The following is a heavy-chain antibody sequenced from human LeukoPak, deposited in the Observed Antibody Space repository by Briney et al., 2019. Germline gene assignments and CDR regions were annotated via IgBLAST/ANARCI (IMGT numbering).Heavy chain of an antibody. CDR1: GGSISSGTYY. Sequence: SETLSLTCTVSGGSISSGTYYWGWIRQPPGKGLQWIGSVYYSGSTHYNPSLQSRVTISVDTSKNHFSLKLSSVTAADTAVYYCARDSPDCGSTTCYKDWFDPWGQGTLVTVSS. CDR2: VYYSGST. D-gene: IGHD2-2*02. CDR3: ARDSPDCGSTTCYKDWFDP. J-gene: IGHJ5*02. V-gene: IGHV4-39*07.